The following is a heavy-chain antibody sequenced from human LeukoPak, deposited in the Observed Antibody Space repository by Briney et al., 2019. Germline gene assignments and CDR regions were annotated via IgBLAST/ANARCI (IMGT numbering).Heavy chain of an antibody. CDR2: ISSSSSYI. D-gene: IGHD2-21*02. Sequence: KSGGSLRLSCAASGFTFSDYYMSWIRQAPGKGLEWVSYISSSSSYIYYADSVKGRFTISRGNAKNSLYLQMNSLRAEDTAVYYCASGSQWGVVTAVDYWGQGTLVTVSS. CDR1: GFTFSDYY. V-gene: IGHV3-11*06. J-gene: IGHJ4*02. CDR3: ASGSQWGVVTAVDY.